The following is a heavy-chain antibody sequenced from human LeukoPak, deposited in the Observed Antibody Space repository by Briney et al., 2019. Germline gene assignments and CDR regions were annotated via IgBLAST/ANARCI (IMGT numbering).Heavy chain of an antibody. V-gene: IGHV3-33*01. CDR1: GFTFSSYG. Sequence: GGSLRLSCAASGFTFSSYGMHWVRQAPGKGLEWVAVIWYDGGNKYYADSVKGRFTISRDNSKNTLYLQMNSLRAEDTAVYYCARGGPDSSGYYYYFDYWGQGTLVTVSS. CDR3: ARGGPDSSGYYYYFDY. D-gene: IGHD3-22*01. J-gene: IGHJ4*02. CDR2: IWYDGGNK.